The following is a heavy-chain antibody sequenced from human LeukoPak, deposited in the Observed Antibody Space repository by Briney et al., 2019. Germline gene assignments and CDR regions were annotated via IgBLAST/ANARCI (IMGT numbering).Heavy chain of an antibody. V-gene: IGHV3-74*01. CDR1: GLTLSSYW. J-gene: IGHJ4*02. CDR2: IDTDVTST. CDR3: ARDHTGTFDY. Sequence: PGGSLGPSGAAFGLTLSSYWMHWVRQAPGKGLVWVSRIDTDVTSTNYADFVKGRFTISRDNAENSLYLQMNSLRAEDTAVYYCARDHTGTFDYWGQGTLVTVSS. D-gene: IGHD1-7*01.